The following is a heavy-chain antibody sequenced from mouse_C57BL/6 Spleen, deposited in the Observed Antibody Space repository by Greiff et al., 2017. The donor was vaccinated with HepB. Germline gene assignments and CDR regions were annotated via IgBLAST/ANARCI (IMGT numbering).Heavy chain of an antibody. J-gene: IGHJ3*01. CDR2: IHPSDSDT. CDR1: GYTFTSYW. CDR3: AISEPAWFAY. V-gene: IGHV1-74*01. Sequence: QVQLQQPGAELVKPGASVKVSCKASGYTFTSYWMHWVKQSPGQGLEWIGRIHPSDSDTNYNQKFKGKATLTVDKPSSTAYMQISSLTSEDSAVYYCAISEPAWFAYWGQGTLVTVSA.